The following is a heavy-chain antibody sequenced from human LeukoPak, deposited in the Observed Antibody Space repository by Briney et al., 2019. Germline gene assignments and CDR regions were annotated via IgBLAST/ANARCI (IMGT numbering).Heavy chain of an antibody. CDR1: GFTFTSSA. J-gene: IGHJ2*01. CDR2: IVVGSGNT. V-gene: IGHV1-58*01. Sequence: SVKVSCKASGFTFTSSAVQWVRQARGQRLEWIGWIVVGSGNTNYAQEFQERVTITRDMSTSTAYMELSSLRSEDTAVCYCAAASDYGDYGYFDLWGRGTLVTVSS. D-gene: IGHD4-17*01. CDR3: AAASDYGDYGYFDL.